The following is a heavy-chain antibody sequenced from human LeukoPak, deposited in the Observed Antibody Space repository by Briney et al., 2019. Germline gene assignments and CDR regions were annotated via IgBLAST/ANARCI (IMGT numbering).Heavy chain of an antibody. CDR2: IYSSGST. CDR3: ARGRGGSGSRGLDY. V-gene: IGHV4-4*07. D-gene: IGHD3-10*01. Sequence: SEPRSLTCTLSGGSISSYCWSWIRQPAGKGLEGIGRIYSSGSTNYNPSLKSRVTMSADTPKNQFSLKLSCVTAEDTAVYYCARGRGGSGSRGLDYWGQGTLVTVSS. J-gene: IGHJ4*02. CDR1: GGSISSYC.